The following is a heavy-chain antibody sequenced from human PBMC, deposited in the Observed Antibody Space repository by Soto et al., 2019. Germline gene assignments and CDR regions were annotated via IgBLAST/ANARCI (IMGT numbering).Heavy chain of an antibody. J-gene: IGHJ4*02. CDR3: AKGQGWSYYYDS. CDR1: GFTFSSYA. Sequence: EVQLLESGGGLVQPGGSLRLSCAASGFTFSSYAMSWVRLAPGKGLEWFSRIGGSGGTYYADSVKGRFTISRDNSKNMLYLHLNSLRADDTAMYYCAKGQGWSYYYDSWGQGTLVTVSS. V-gene: IGHV3-23*01. CDR2: IGGSGGT. D-gene: IGHD2-15*01.